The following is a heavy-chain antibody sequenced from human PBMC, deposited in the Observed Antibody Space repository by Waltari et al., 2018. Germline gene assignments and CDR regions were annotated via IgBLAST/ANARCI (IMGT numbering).Heavy chain of an antibody. Sequence: QVQLQQWGAGLLKPSETLSLTCAVYGGSFSGYYWSWIRQPPGKGLEWIGEINHSGSTNYNPSLKSRVTISVDTSKNQFSLKLSSVTAADTAVYYCARGRITMIVPPVFDIWGQGTMVTVSS. CDR1: GGSFSGYY. J-gene: IGHJ3*02. CDR3: ARGRITMIVPPVFDI. D-gene: IGHD3-22*01. V-gene: IGHV4-34*01. CDR2: INHSGST.